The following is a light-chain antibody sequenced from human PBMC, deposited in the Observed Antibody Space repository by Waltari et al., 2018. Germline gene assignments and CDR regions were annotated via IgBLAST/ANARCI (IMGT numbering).Light chain of an antibody. Sequence: VVTQSPATLSVSPGKTVTLPCRASQRVNTNLAWYQQKPGQAPRLLIFAASTRAPGIPSRFGGSGSGTEFTITITSLQFEDVGVYFCQQYHKWPPGGFGGGTKVEIE. CDR1: QRVNTN. J-gene: IGKJ4*01. CDR3: QQYHKWPPGG. V-gene: IGKV3-15*01. CDR2: AAS.